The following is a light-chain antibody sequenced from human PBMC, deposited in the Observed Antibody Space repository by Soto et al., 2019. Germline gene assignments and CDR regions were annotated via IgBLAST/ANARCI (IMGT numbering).Light chain of an antibody. CDR3: ATWDDSLNGLYV. CDR2: RNN. J-gene: IGLJ1*01. Sequence: QSALTQPPSASGTPGQGVTISCSGSTSNIGSNYVYWYQQLPGTAPKLLIYRNNQRPSGVPDRFSGSKSGTSASLAISGLRSDDEADYFCATWDDSLNGLYVFGTGTKVTVL. V-gene: IGLV1-47*01. CDR1: TSNIGSNY.